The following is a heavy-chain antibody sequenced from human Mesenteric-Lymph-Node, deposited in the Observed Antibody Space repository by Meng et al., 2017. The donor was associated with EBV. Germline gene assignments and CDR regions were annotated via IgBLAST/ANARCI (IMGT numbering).Heavy chain of an antibody. Sequence: VEREVAEAGLGKPGLALVVSVSCSGFAFNYAWRSCVRQGPGKGLEWVCIMGTQSNDGTTEHAAPVKGRFIIKRDASKNMTYLQMNSLKPEDTAVYHCATDSYYFDPWGQGTLVTVSS. CDR3: ATDSYYFDP. CDR2: MGTQSNDGTT. V-gene: IGHV3-15*04. D-gene: IGHD3-22*01. J-gene: IGHJ5*02. CDR1: GFAFNYAW.